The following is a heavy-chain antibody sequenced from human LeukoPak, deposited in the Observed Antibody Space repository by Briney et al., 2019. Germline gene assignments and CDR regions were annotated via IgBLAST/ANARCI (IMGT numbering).Heavy chain of an antibody. Sequence: GGSLRLSCAASGFTFSNYWMYWVRQAPGKGLVWVSHINSDGSSATYAESVKGRFTISRDNAKNSVYLQMNSLRAEDTAVYYCAREIGSAARGRWGQGTLVTVSS. J-gene: IGHJ4*02. CDR3: AREIGSAARGR. V-gene: IGHV3-74*01. CDR1: GFTFSNYW. D-gene: IGHD6-13*01. CDR2: INSDGSSA.